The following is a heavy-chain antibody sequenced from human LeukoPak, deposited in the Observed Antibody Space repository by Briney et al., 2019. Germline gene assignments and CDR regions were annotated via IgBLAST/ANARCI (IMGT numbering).Heavy chain of an antibody. Sequence: AGGSLRLSCAASGFTFSSYAMSWVRQTPGKGLEWVGQTVSEIDGGTTDYAAPVKGRFTISRDDSKSTLYLQMNSLKIEDTAVYYCTTDEDWNYARKDVWGQGATVIVSS. CDR3: TTDEDWNYARKDV. CDR2: TVSEIDGGTT. V-gene: IGHV3-15*04. CDR1: GFTFSSYA. D-gene: IGHD1-7*01. J-gene: IGHJ6*02.